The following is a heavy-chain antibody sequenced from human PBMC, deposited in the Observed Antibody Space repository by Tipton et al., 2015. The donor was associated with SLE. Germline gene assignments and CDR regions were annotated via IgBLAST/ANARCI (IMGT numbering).Heavy chain of an antibody. CDR3: ARGVAYYFDSGAFDV. D-gene: IGHD3-22*01. CDR1: GGSISNYY. Sequence: TLSLTCTVSGGSISNYYWSWIRQPPGKGLEWIGYIYYSGSTNYNPSLNSRVTISVDTSKNQFSLKLSSVTAADTAVYYCARGVAYYFDSGAFDVWGQGTMVTVSS. V-gene: IGHV4-59*12. J-gene: IGHJ3*01. CDR2: IYYSGST.